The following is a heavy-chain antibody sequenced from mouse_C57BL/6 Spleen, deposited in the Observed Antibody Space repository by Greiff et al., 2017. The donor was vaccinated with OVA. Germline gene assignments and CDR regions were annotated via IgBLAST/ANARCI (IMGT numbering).Heavy chain of an antibody. CDR3: VKGYSNRGYYAMDY. V-gene: IGHV7-4*01. J-gene: IGHJ4*01. Sequence: DVMLVESGGGLVQPGASLRLSCAASGFTFTDYYMSWVRQPPGKAPEWLALIRNKANGYTTEYTASVKGRFTISRDNSQNILYLQMNTLRAEDSATYYCVKGYSNRGYYAMDYWGQGTSVTVSS. CDR1: GFTFTDYY. CDR2: IRNKANGYTT. D-gene: IGHD2-5*01.